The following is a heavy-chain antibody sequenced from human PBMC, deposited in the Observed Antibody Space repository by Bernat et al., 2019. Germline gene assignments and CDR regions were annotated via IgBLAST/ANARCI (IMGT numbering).Heavy chain of an antibody. CDR3: ARDRSNYDGMDV. CDR1: GGSISSYY. V-gene: IGHV4-59*01. Sequence: QVQLQESGPGLVKPSETLSLTCTVSGGSISSYYWSWIRQPPGKGLEWIGYIYYSGSTNYNPSLKSRVTISVDTSKNQFSLKLSSVTAADTAVYYCARDRSNYDGMDVWGQGTTVTVSS. J-gene: IGHJ6*02. D-gene: IGHD3-10*01. CDR2: IYYSGST.